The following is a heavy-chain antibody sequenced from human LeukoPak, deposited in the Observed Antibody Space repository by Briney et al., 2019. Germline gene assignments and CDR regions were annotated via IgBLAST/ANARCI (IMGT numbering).Heavy chain of an antibody. CDR1: GYTFTSYD. CDR2: ISGYNGNT. Sequence: VASVKVSCKASGYTFTSYDINWVRQATGQGLEWMGWISGYNGNTKYAQKLQGRVTMTTDTSTTTAYMELRSLRSDDTAVYYCARDGRHRYYYDSSGFYGSWFDPWGQGTLVTVSS. CDR3: ARDGRHRYYYDSSGFYGSWFDP. V-gene: IGHV1-18*01. J-gene: IGHJ5*02. D-gene: IGHD3-22*01.